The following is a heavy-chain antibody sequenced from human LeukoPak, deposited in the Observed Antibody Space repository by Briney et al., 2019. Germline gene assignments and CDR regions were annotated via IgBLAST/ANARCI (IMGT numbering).Heavy chain of an antibody. Sequence: GGSLRLSCAASGFTFSNYGMHWVRQAPGKGLEWVAVISYDGSNKYYADSVKGRFTISRDNSKNTLYLQMNSLRAEDTAVYYCANGAMVTGLVYWGQGTLVTVSS. CDR2: ISYDGSNK. CDR1: GFTFSNYG. V-gene: IGHV3-30*18. CDR3: ANGAMVTGLVY. J-gene: IGHJ4*02. D-gene: IGHD5-18*01.